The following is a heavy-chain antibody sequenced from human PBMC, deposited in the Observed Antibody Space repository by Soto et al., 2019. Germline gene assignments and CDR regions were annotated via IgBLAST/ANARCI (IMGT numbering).Heavy chain of an antibody. V-gene: IGHV3-11*01. CDR1: GFIFSDYY. CDR3: ARFRSTYYGMDV. Sequence: GGSLRFSCAASGFIFSDYYMSWIRQAAGKGLEWVSYISSGGSTIYYADSVKGRFTISRDNAQNSLYLQMNSLRAEDTAVYYCARFRSTYYGMDVWGQGTTVTVSS. J-gene: IGHJ6*02. D-gene: IGHD2-2*01. CDR2: ISSGGSTI.